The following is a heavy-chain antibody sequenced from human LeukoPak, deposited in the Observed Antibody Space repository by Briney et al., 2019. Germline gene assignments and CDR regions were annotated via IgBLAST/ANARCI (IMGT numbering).Heavy chain of an antibody. CDR3: AKGCVGSYYFRDCY. V-gene: IGHV3-23*01. CDR2: ISGSGGST. J-gene: IGHJ4*02. D-gene: IGHD1-26*01. CDR1: GFSFSTYA. Sequence: GGSLRLSCAASGFSFSTYAMSWVRQAPGKGLEWVSGISGSGGSTYYADSVKGRFTISRDNSKNTLYLQMNSLRAEDTAVYYCAKGCVGSYYFRDCYWGQGTLVTVSS.